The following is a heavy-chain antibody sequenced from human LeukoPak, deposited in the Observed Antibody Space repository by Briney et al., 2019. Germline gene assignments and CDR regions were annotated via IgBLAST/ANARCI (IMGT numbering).Heavy chain of an antibody. CDR2: IKEDGSEK. V-gene: IGHV3-7*01. CDR1: GFIFTDYW. J-gene: IGHJ4*02. CDR3: ARGTRFCSSTSCYFDY. D-gene: IGHD2-2*01. Sequence: GGSLRLSCAASGFIFTDYWMYWVRQAPGRGLAWVANIKEDGSEKNYVDSVKGRFTISRDNSKNTLYLQMGSLRAEDMAVYYCARGTRFCSSTSCYFDYWGQGTLVTVSS.